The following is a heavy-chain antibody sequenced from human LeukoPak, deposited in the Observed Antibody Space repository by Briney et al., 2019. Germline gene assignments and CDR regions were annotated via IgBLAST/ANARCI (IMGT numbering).Heavy chain of an antibody. CDR3: ATGYYYGSGSPRGLLAEYFQH. CDR2: IIPMFGTA. CDR1: GGTFSSYE. D-gene: IGHD3-10*01. J-gene: IGHJ1*01. Sequence: GASVKVSCKASGGTFSSYEISWVRQAPGQGLEWMGGIIPMFGTAKYAQKFQGRVTITTDKSTSTAYMELSSLRSEDTAVYYCATGYYYGSGSPRGLLAEYFQHWGQGTLVTVSS. V-gene: IGHV1-69*05.